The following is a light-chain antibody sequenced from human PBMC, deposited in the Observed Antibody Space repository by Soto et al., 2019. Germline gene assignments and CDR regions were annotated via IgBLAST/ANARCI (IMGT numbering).Light chain of an antibody. J-gene: IGKJ1*01. Sequence: EVVLTQSPDTLSLSPGERATLSCRASQSVSSTFLAWYQQRPGQAPRLLIYGASSRATGIPDRFSGSGSGTDFFLPIPRLEPKIFALYYCQKFVTSGPFGKGTKGDIK. V-gene: IGKV3-20*01. CDR1: QSVSSTF. CDR3: QKFVTSGP. CDR2: GAS.